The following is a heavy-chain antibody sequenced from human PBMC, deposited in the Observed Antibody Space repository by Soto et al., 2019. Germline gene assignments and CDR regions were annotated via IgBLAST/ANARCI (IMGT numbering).Heavy chain of an antibody. Sequence: GASVKVSCKASGYTFTSYGISWVRQAPGQGLEWMGWISAYNGNTNYAQKLQGRVTMTTDTSTSTAYMELRSLRSDDTAVYYCARDLNYDFWSGYFPGYYYYGMDVWGQGTTATVYS. CDR3: ARDLNYDFWSGYFPGYYYYGMDV. J-gene: IGHJ6*02. D-gene: IGHD3-3*01. V-gene: IGHV1-18*01. CDR2: ISAYNGNT. CDR1: GYTFTSYG.